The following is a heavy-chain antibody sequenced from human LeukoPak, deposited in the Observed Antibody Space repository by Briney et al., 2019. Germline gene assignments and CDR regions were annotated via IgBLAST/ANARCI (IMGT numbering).Heavy chain of an antibody. CDR1: GYTFTSYA. D-gene: IGHD3-10*01. CDR2: INAGNGNT. Sequence: ASVKVSCKASGYTFTSYAMHWVRQAPGQRLEWMGWINAGNGNTKYSQKFQGRVTITRDTSASTAYMELSSLGSEDTAVYYCAEPLHYYGSGSPPVAWFDPWGQGTLVTVSS. CDR3: AEPLHYYGSGSPPVAWFDP. V-gene: IGHV1-3*01. J-gene: IGHJ5*02.